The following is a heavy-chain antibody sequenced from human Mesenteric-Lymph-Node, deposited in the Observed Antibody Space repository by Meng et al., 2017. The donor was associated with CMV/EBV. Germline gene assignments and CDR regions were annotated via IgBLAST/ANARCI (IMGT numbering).Heavy chain of an antibody. CDR1: GFSFTTYA. J-gene: IGHJ6*02. Sequence: GESLKISCAASGFSFTTYAMGWVRQAPGKGLEWLSSISGSGSSKFHADSVRGRFTISRDNSKNTLYLQMNSLRADDTAVYYCAKDLGITIFENGMDVWGQGTTVTVSS. D-gene: IGHD3-3*01. CDR2: ISGSGSSK. V-gene: IGHV3-23*01. CDR3: AKDLGITIFENGMDV.